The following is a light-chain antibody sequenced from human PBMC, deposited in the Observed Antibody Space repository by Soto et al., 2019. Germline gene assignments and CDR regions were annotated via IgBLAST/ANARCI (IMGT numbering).Light chain of an antibody. CDR2: DDS. CDR3: QVWDSSSDHYV. J-gene: IGLJ1*01. CDR1: NIGSKS. Sequence: SYELTQPPSVSVAPGQTARITCGGDNIGSKSVHWYQQKPGQAPVLVVYDDSGRPSGIPERFSGSNSGNTATLTIGSVEAGDEADYYCQVWDSSSDHYVFATGTKLTVL. V-gene: IGLV3-21*02.